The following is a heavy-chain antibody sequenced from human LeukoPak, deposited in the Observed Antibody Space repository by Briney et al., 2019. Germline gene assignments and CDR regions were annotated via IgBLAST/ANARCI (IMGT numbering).Heavy chain of an antibody. CDR3: ARDIERGYDYPLGY. Sequence: ASVKVSCEASGGTFSSYAISWVRQAPGQGLEWMGGIIPIFGTANYAQKFQGRVTITADESTSTAYMELSSLRSEDTAVYYCARDIERGYDYPLGYWGQGTLVTVSS. J-gene: IGHJ4*02. V-gene: IGHV1-69*13. CDR1: GGTFSSYA. D-gene: IGHD5-12*01. CDR2: IIPIFGTA.